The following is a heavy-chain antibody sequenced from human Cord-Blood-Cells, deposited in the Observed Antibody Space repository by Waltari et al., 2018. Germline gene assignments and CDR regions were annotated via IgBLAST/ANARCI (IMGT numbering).Heavy chain of an antibody. D-gene: IGHD1-1*01. CDR2: MNPNSGNT. J-gene: IGHJ3*02. CDR3: ARVGRYNWNDPYDAFDI. V-gene: IGHV1-8*03. Sequence: QVQLVQSGAEVKKPGASVKVSCKASGYTFTSYDINWVRQATGQGLEWMGWMNPNSGNTGYAQKFQGRVTITRNTSISTAYMELSSLKASDTAMYYCARVGRYNWNDPYDAFDIWGQGTMVTVSS. CDR1: GYTFTSYD.